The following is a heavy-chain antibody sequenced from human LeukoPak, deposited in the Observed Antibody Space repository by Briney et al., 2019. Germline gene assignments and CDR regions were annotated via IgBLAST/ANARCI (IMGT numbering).Heavy chain of an antibody. V-gene: IGHV1-3*01. CDR2: INAGNGNT. D-gene: IGHD3-3*01. CDR1: GYTFTSYA. Sequence: GASVKVSCKASGYTFTSYAMHWVRQAPGQRLEWMGWINAGNGNTKYSQKFQGRVTITRDTSTSTVYMELSSLRSEDTAVYYCARGHLWSGHSDAFDIWGQGTMVTVSS. J-gene: IGHJ3*02. CDR3: ARGHLWSGHSDAFDI.